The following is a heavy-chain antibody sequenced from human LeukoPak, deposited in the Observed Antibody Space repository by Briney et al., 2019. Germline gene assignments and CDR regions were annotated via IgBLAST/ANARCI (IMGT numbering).Heavy chain of an antibody. D-gene: IGHD2-2*01. CDR2: IYHSGST. J-gene: IGHJ5*02. CDR1: GYSISSGYY. CDR3: ARESLLGYCSSTSCYASAFDP. Sequence: SETLSLTCAVSGYSISSGYYWGWIRQPPGKGLEWIGSIYHSGSTYYNPSLKSRVTISVDTSKNQFSLKLSSVTAADTAVYYCARESLLGYCSSTSCYASAFDPWGQGTLVTVSS. V-gene: IGHV4-38-2*01.